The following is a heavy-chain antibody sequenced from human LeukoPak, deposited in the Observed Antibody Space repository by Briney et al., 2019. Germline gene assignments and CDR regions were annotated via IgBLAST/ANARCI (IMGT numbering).Heavy chain of an antibody. CDR2: ISYDGSNK. V-gene: IGHV3-30*04. D-gene: IGHD3-10*01. Sequence: PGGSLRLSCAASGFTFSSYAMHWVRQAPGKGLEWVAVISYDGSNKYYADSVKGRFTISRDNSKNTLYLQMNSLRAEDTAVYYCATPGPGNYYGSGSRFDYWGQGALVTVSS. CDR3: ATPGPGNYYGSGSRFDY. J-gene: IGHJ4*02. CDR1: GFTFSSYA.